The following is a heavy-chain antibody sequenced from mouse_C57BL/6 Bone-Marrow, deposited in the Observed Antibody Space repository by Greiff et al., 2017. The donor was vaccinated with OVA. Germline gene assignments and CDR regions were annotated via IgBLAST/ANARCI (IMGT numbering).Heavy chain of an antibody. CDR2: IYPGDGDT. V-gene: IGHV1-82*01. CDR1: GYAFSSSW. CDR3: ARSVLYYYGSSPDYYAMDY. D-gene: IGHD1-1*01. J-gene: IGHJ4*01. Sequence: QVQLQQSGPELVKPGASVKISCKASGYAFSSSWMNWVKQRPGKGLEWIGRIYPGDGDTNYTGKFKGKATLTADKSSSTAYMQLSSLTSEDSAVYFCARSVLYYYGSSPDYYAMDYWGQGTSVTVSS.